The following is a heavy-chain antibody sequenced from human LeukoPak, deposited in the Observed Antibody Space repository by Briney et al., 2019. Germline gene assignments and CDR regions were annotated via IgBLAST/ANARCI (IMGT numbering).Heavy chain of an antibody. CDR3: AKDISYYDILTGYADDAFDI. J-gene: IGHJ3*02. Sequence: PGGSLRLSCAASGFTFSSYRMNWVRQAPGKGLEWVSAISGSGGSTYYADSVKGRFTISRDNSKNTLYLQMNSLRAEDTAVYYCAKDISYYDILTGYADDAFDIWGQGTMVTVSS. D-gene: IGHD3-9*01. CDR1: GFTFSSYR. V-gene: IGHV3-23*01. CDR2: ISGSGGST.